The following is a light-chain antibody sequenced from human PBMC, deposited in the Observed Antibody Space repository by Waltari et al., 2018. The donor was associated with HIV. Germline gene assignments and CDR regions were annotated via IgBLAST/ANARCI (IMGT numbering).Light chain of an antibody. CDR2: KDT. J-gene: IGLJ2*01. CDR3: QSADSSGTSVL. V-gene: IGLV3-25*03. Sequence: SYELTQPPSVSVSPGQTARITCSGDALPKQYAFWYRQKPGQAPVLVMDKDTKRPSGIPERFSCSSSGTTVTLTISGVQAEDEADYYCQSADSSGTSVLFGGGTKLTVL. CDR1: ALPKQY.